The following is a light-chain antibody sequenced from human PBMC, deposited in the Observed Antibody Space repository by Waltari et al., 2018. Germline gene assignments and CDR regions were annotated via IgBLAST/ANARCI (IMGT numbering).Light chain of an antibody. CDR2: AAS. J-gene: IGKJ2*01. CDR1: QSVGSN. CDR3: QQYNNWPPYT. V-gene: IGKV3-15*01. Sequence: EIVMTQSPATLSVSPGERANLSCRASQSVGSNLAWYQQKRGQAPRLLIHAASNRATGIPARFSGSGSGTEFTLTISSMQSEDFAVYYCQQYNNWPPYTFGQGTKLEIK.